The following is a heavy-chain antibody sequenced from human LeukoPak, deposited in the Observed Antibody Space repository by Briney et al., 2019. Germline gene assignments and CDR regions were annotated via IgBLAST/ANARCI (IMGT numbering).Heavy chain of an antibody. Sequence: GGSLRLSCAASGFTFSSYSMNWVRQAPGKGLEWVSSISSSSSYIYYADSVKGRFTISRDNAKSSLYLQMNSLRAEDTAVYYCARDPSSSGSYYDYWGQGTLVTVSS. CDR3: ARDPSSSGSYYDY. CDR1: GFTFSSYS. V-gene: IGHV3-21*01. J-gene: IGHJ4*02. D-gene: IGHD1-26*01. CDR2: ISSSSSYI.